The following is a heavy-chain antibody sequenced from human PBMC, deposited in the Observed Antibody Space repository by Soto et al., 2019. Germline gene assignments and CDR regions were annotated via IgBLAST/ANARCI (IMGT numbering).Heavy chain of an antibody. CDR2: ISGSGGST. D-gene: IGHD5-12*01. CDR1: GFTFSSYA. Sequence: PGGSLRLSCAASGFTFSSYAMSWVRQAPGKGLEWVSAISGSGGSTYYADSVKGRFTISRDNSKNTLYLQMNGLRAEDTAVYYCAKDLFSDIVATIFDYWGQGPLVTVSS. V-gene: IGHV3-23*01. CDR3: AKDLFSDIVATIFDY. J-gene: IGHJ4*02.